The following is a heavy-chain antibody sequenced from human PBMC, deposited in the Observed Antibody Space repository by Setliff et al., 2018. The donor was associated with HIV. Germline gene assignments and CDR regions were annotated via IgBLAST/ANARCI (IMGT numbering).Heavy chain of an antibody. Sequence: SETLSLTCTVSGGSISSYYWSWIRQPPGKGLEWIGYIYYTGNTNDNPSLRSRVSISIDTTKKQFSLRFTSVTAADTALYYCARQNSGWGVGLYYFDYWGQGTLVTVSS. CDR1: GGSISSYY. CDR2: IYYTGNT. V-gene: IGHV4-59*08. D-gene: IGHD6-19*01. J-gene: IGHJ4*02. CDR3: ARQNSGWGVGLYYFDY.